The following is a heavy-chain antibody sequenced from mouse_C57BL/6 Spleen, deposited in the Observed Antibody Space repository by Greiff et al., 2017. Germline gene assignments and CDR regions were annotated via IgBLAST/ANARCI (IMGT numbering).Heavy chain of an antibody. CDR3: ARGQLRQPFDY. J-gene: IGHJ2*01. V-gene: IGHV5-4*03. D-gene: IGHD3-2*02. Sequence: EVMLVESGGGLVKPGGSLKLSCAASGFTFSSYAMSWVRQTPEKRLEWVATISDGGSYTYYPDNVKGRFTISRDNAKNNLYLQMSHLKSEDTAMYYCARGQLRQPFDYWGQGTTLTVSS. CDR1: GFTFSSYA. CDR2: ISDGGSYT.